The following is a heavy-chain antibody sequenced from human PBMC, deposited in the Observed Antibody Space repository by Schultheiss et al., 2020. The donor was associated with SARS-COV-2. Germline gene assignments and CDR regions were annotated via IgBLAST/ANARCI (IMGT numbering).Heavy chain of an antibody. V-gene: IGHV3-48*04. CDR3: ARDPYQLPFRGGFDP. Sequence: GGSLRLSCVASGFTFSSYSMNWVRQAPGKGLEWVSYISSSGSTIYYADSVKGRFTISRDNAKSSLYLQINSLRAEDTAVYYCARDPYQLPFRGGFDPWGQGTLVTVSS. D-gene: IGHD2-2*01. CDR1: GFTFSSYS. CDR2: ISSSGSTI. J-gene: IGHJ5*02.